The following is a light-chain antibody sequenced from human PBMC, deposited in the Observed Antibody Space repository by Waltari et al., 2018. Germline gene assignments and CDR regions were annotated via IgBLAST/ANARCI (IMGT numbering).Light chain of an antibody. CDR2: GNT. CDR1: SQSVGTN. J-gene: IGLJ1*01. Sequence: VMTQSPATLSVSPGERATLSCRASQSVGTNLAWYQQLPGTVPKLLIFGNTNRPSGVPDRFPGSKSGTSASLAITGLQAEDEADSYCHSYDRSLRDVFGTGTKVTVL. V-gene: IGLV1-40*01. CDR3: HSYDRSLRDV.